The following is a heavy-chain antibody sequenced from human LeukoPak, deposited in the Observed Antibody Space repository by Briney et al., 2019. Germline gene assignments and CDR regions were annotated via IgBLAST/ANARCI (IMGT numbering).Heavy chain of an antibody. CDR2: ISYYGSNK. CDR3: AKDFNDCSSTSCLLYYYYYGMDV. V-gene: IGHV3-30*18. Sequence: GGSLRLSCAASGFTFSSYGMHWVRQAPGKGLEWVAVISYYGSNKYYADSVKGRFTISRDNSTNTLYLHMNSLRAEDTAVYYCAKDFNDCSSTSCLLYYYYYGMDVWGKGTTVTVSS. D-gene: IGHD2-2*01. CDR1: GFTFSSYG. J-gene: IGHJ6*04.